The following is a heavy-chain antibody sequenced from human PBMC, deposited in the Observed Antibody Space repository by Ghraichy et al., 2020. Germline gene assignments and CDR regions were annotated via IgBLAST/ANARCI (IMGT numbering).Heavy chain of an antibody. V-gene: IGHV3-11*01. J-gene: IGHJ6*02. CDR1: GFNFVGFY. CDR2: ISGGGDNI. Sequence: GSLILSCAASGFNFVGFYMDWIRQAPGKGLEWLSLISGGGDNIKYADSVKGRFTITRANAMNSLYLQMSSLRADDTAVYYCARDYRNGGMDVWGQGTTVTVSS. CDR3: ARDYRNGGMDV. D-gene: IGHD3-16*02.